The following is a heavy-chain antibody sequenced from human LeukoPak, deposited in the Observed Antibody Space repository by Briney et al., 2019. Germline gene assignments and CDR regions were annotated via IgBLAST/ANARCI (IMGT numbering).Heavy chain of an antibody. CDR2: INHSGST. V-gene: IGHV4-34*01. Sequence: SETLSLTCAVYGGSFSGYYWSWIRQPPGKGLEWIGEINHSGSTNYNPSLKSRVTISVDTSKNQFSLKLSSVTAADTAVYYCARHFLSARDWYYFDYWGQGTLVTVSS. CDR3: ARHFLSARDWYYFDY. D-gene: IGHD3-9*01. J-gene: IGHJ4*02. CDR1: GGSFSGYY.